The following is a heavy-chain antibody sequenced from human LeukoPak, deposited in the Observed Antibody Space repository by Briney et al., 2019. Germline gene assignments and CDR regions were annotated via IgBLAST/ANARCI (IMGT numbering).Heavy chain of an antibody. V-gene: IGHV4-39*01. CDR3: ARSFITMIVVVDY. CDR2: IYYSGST. Sequence: SETLSLTCTVSGGSISSSSYHWGWIRQPPGKGLEWIGSIYYSGSTYYNPSLKSRVTISVDTSKNQFSLKLSSVTAADTAVYYCARSFITMIVVVDYWGQGTLVTVSS. D-gene: IGHD3-22*01. CDR1: GGSISSSSYH. J-gene: IGHJ4*02.